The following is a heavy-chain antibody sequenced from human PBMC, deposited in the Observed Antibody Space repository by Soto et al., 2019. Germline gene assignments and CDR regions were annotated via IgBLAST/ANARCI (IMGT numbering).Heavy chain of an antibody. V-gene: IGHV4-28*03. CDR1: DYSINSDSNL. J-gene: IGHJ5*02. Sequence: SETLCLTCTVSDYSINSDSNLWGWIRQPPGKGLEWIGYIHSGGSSYYNPSLKSRVIISVHTSKSQFSLELSSVTAADTAVYYCARDRSTNWFDPWGQGTLVTVSS. CDR3: ARDRSTNWFDP. CDR2: IHSGGSS.